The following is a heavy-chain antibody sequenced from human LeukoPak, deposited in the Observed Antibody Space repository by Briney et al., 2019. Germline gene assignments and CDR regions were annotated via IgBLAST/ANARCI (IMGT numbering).Heavy chain of an antibody. Sequence: ASVKVSCKASGYTFTSYHINWVRQATGQGLDWMGCMNPNSGNTGYAHKFQGRVTMTRNTSISTAYMELSSLRSEDTAVYYCARGGQWLRYFDYWGQGTLVTVSS. V-gene: IGHV1-8*01. D-gene: IGHD6-19*01. J-gene: IGHJ4*02. CDR2: MNPNSGNT. CDR1: GYTFTSYH. CDR3: ARGGQWLRYFDY.